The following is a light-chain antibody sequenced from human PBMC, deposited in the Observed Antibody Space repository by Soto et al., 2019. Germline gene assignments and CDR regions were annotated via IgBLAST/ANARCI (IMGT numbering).Light chain of an antibody. CDR2: QVT. V-gene: IGLV2-14*01. J-gene: IGLJ1*01. Sequence: QSALTQPASVSGSPEQSITISCTGTSGDIGGYDSVSWYQQQPGKAPKLMIYQVTNRPSGVSNRFSGSRSGNTASLTISGLQAEDEADYYCSSYTDSSNYVFGTGTKVTVL. CDR3: SSYTDSSNYV. CDR1: SGDIGGYDS.